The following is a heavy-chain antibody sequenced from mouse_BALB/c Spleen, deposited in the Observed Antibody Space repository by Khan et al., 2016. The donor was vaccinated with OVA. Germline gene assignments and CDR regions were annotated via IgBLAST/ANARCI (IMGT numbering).Heavy chain of an antibody. CDR3: ARDRMDY. V-gene: IGHV1-7*01. CDR2: INPSSGHT. Sequence: QIQLVQSGAELAKPGASVKMSCKASGYTFSNYWIHWVKQRPGQGLEWIGYINPSSGHTYYNQTFNDKATLTTDKSSSTAYMQLSSLTSEDSAVYYCARDRMDYWGQGTTLTVSS. J-gene: IGHJ2*01. CDR1: GYTFSNYW.